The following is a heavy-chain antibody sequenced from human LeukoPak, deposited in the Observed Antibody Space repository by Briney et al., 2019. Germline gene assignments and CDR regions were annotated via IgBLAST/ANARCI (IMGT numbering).Heavy chain of an antibody. Sequence: SETLSLTCTVSGGSISSGDYYWSWIRQPPGKGLEWIGYIYYSGSTYYNPSLKSRVTISVDTSKNQFSLKLSSVTAADTAVYYCAREIEEYCSGGSCYSFDYWGQGTLVTVSS. V-gene: IGHV4-30-4*01. J-gene: IGHJ4*02. CDR2: IYYSGST. D-gene: IGHD2-15*01. CDR1: GGSISSGDYY. CDR3: AREIEEYCSGGSCYSFDY.